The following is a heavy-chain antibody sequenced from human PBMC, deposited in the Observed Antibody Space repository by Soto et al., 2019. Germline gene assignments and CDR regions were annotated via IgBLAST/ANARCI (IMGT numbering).Heavy chain of an antibody. D-gene: IGHD4-17*01. Sequence: EARLVQSGGGLVQPGGSLRLSCAASLFVVSDNYMSWVRQAPGKGLEWVALIYSGGGTDYAESVKGRFTISRDKSKNTLYLQMNSLKAEDTGIYYCATRMTTAPYWGQGTGVTVSS. V-gene: IGHV3-66*01. CDR3: ATRMTTAPY. CDR2: IYSGGGT. J-gene: IGHJ4*02. CDR1: LFVVSDNY.